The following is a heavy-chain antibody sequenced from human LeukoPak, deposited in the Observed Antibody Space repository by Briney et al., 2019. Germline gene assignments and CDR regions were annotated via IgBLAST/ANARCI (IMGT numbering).Heavy chain of an antibody. CDR3: ARRRPNYDDYDY. CDR1: GGSVTIASYY. CDR2: IYYSGTT. V-gene: IGHV4-61*01. J-gene: IGHJ4*02. Sequence: SETLSLTCAVSGGSVTIASYYWGWIRQPPGQGMESLGYIYYSGTTNYNPSLKSRVTISVDTSKNQFSLWLTCVTAADTAVYYCARRRPNYDDYDYWGQGTLVTVSA. D-gene: IGHD5-12*01.